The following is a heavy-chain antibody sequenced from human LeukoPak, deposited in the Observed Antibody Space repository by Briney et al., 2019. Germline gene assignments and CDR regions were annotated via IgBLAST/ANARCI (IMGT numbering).Heavy chain of an antibody. CDR2: INHSGGT. Sequence: SETLSLTCAVYGGSFSGYYWSWIRQPPGKGLEWIGEINHSGGTNYNPSLKSRVTISVDTSKNQFSLKLSSVTAADTAVYYCARVGCSGGSCEFDYWGQGTLVTVSS. CDR1: GGSFSGYY. V-gene: IGHV4-34*01. D-gene: IGHD2-15*01. CDR3: ARVGCSGGSCEFDY. J-gene: IGHJ4*02.